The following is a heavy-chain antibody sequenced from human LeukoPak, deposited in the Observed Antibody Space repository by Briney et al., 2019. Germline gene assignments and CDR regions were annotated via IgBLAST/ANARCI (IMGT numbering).Heavy chain of an antibody. CDR3: AQGYSSGWYPY. V-gene: IGHV3-23*01. CDR1: GFSVSSFG. CDR2: ISVDGEIA. Sequence: GGSLRLSCAVSGFSVSSFGMSWVRQAPGKGLEWISAISVDGEIAYYADSVKGRFIISRDNSKNTLYLQMSSLRAEDTAVYYCAQGYSSGWYPYWGQGSLVSVCS. D-gene: IGHD6-19*01. J-gene: IGHJ4*02.